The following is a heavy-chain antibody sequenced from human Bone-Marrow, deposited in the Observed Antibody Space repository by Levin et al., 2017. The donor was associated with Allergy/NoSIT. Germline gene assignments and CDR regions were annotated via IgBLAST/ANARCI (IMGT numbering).Heavy chain of an antibody. D-gene: IGHD5-18*01. Sequence: GESLKISCKASGYSFTEYYVHWVRQAPGQGLEWMGWINPNTGFTKYAQNFQGRVTMTRDTSISTVHMELTRLRSDDTAVFYCARGYSSPSYQSDAFDIWGQGTMLTVSS. CDR1: GYSFTEYY. J-gene: IGHJ3*02. CDR2: INPNTGFT. CDR3: ARGYSSPSYQSDAFDI. V-gene: IGHV1-2*02.